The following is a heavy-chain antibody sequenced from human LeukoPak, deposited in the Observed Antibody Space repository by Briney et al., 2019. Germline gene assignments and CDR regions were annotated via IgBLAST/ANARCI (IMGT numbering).Heavy chain of an antibody. V-gene: IGHV3-23*01. CDR3: AKDGMVRGVNWFVFDY. J-gene: IGHJ4*02. Sequence: GGSLRLSCAASGFTFSSYGMSWVRQAPGKGLEWVSAISGSGGSTYYADSVKGRFTISRDNSKNTLYLQMNSLRAEDTAVYYCAKDGMVRGVNWFVFDYWGQGTLVTVSS. CDR1: GFTFSSYG. D-gene: IGHD3-10*01. CDR2: ISGSGGST.